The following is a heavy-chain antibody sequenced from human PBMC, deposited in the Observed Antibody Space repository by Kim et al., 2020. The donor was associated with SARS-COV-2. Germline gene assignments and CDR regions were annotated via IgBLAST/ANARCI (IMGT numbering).Heavy chain of an antibody. CDR3: ATKPAGFES. V-gene: IGHV3-23*01. J-gene: IGHJ4*02. CDR2: LTGSGDHT. Sequence: GGSLRLSCAASGFTFGSSAMTWVRQAPGKGLEWVSSLTGSGDHTYYADSVKGRFTISRDNSKNTLYLQMNSLRAEDTAVYYCATKPAGFESWGQGTLVTVSS. CDR1: GFTFGSSA.